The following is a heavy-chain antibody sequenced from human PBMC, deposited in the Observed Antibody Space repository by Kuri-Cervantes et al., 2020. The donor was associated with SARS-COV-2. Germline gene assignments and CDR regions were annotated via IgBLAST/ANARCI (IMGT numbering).Heavy chain of an antibody. Sequence: GESLKISCAASGFTVSSNYMSWVRQAPGKGLEWVANIKQDGSEKYYVDSVKGRFTISRDNAKNSLYLQMNSLRAEDAAVYYCARDPRNLAIFGVVIKGYYYYGMDVWGQGTTVTVSS. CDR2: IKQDGSEK. D-gene: IGHD3-3*01. V-gene: IGHV3-7*05. CDR3: ARDPRNLAIFGVVIKGYYYYGMDV. J-gene: IGHJ6*02. CDR1: GFTVSSNY.